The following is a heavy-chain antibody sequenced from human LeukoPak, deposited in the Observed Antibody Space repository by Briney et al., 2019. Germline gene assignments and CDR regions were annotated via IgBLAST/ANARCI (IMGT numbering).Heavy chain of an antibody. CDR3: ARGSSSSFNFDL. V-gene: IGHV4-59*01. Sequence: PSETPSLTCAVSGGSISSYYWSWIRQPPGKGLEWIGNFYYSGSTNYNPSLKSRVTISVDTSKSQSSLKVSSVTAADTAVYYCARGSSSSFNFDLWGRGTLVTVSS. D-gene: IGHD6-13*01. CDR1: GGSISSYY. J-gene: IGHJ2*01. CDR2: FYYSGST.